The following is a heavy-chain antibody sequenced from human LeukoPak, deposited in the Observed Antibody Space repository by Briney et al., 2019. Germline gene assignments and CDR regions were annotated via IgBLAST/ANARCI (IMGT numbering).Heavy chain of an antibody. V-gene: IGHV4-30-2*01. CDR3: ARGSLYGDYFDY. CDR1: GGSISSGGYS. J-gene: IGHJ4*02. CDR2: VYHSGST. D-gene: IGHD4-17*01. Sequence: SETLSPTCAVSGGSISSGGYSWSWIRQPPGKGLEWIGYVYHSGSTYYNPSLKSRVTISVDRSKNQFSLKLSSVTAADTAVYYCARGSLYGDYFDYWGQGTLVTVSS.